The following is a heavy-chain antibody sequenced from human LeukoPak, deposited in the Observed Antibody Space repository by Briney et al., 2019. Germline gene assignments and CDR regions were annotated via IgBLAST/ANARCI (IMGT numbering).Heavy chain of an antibody. D-gene: IGHD1-20*01. CDR3: AKNHRYNWNDARDLES. Sequence: PAGSLTLSWAASGFSFSSYCTDWVRQAPGKGLEWVAFISYDGSNKYQTEPVTDRLTMSRDNSTNTLYLEMTTLRAEDTAVYYCAKNHRYNWNDARDLESRGQGTLVTVSS. CDR2: ISYDGSNK. CDR1: GFSFSSYC. V-gene: IGHV3-30*18. J-gene: IGHJ4*02.